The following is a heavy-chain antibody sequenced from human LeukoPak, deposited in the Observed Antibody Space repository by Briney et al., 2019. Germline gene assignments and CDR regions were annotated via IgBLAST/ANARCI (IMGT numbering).Heavy chain of an antibody. CDR3: ARNGGGTAMGWRFAFDI. CDR1: GGSISRHD. CDR2: LSTTGST. D-gene: IGHD5-18*01. J-gene: IGHJ3*02. V-gene: IGHV4-4*07. Sequence: PSETLSLTCTVSGGSISRHDWSWIRQPAGKGLEWIGRLSTTGSTNYNPSLKSRVTMSVDTSKNQFSLKLSYVTAADTAVYYCARNGGGTAMGWRFAFDIWGQGTMVTVSS.